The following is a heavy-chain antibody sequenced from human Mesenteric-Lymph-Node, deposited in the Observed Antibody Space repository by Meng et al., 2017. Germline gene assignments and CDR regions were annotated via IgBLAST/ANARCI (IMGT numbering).Heavy chain of an antibody. CDR1: GGSIRNDQW. V-gene: IGHV4-4*02. D-gene: IGHD4-17*01. J-gene: IGHJ4*02. CDR3: TTRYGDSIS. Sequence: QVLLQEACPGLVKPSGTLSLTCDDSGGSIRNDQWWSWVRQAPGKGLEWIGEIYHSGRNNYNPSVKSRVSMSVDKSQNHFSLRLSSVTAADTAVYDCTTRYGDSISWGQGTLVTVSS. CDR2: IYHSGRN.